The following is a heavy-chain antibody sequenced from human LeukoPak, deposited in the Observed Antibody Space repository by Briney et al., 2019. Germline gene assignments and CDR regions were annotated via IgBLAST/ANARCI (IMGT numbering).Heavy chain of an antibody. D-gene: IGHD3-16*01. CDR1: GGSISSYY. V-gene: IGHV4-4*07. CDR2: IYTSGST. Sequence: SETLSLTCTVFGGSISSYYWSWIRQPAGKGLEWIGRIYTSGSTNYNPSLKSRVTMSVDTSKNQFSLKLSSVTAADTAVYYCARDYDYVWGSSRAFDIWGQGTMVTVSS. J-gene: IGHJ3*02. CDR3: ARDYDYVWGSSRAFDI.